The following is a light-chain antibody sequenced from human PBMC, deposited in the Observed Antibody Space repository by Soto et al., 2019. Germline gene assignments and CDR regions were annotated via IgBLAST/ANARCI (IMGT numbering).Light chain of an antibody. V-gene: IGKV3-15*01. J-gene: IGKJ1*01. CDR1: QSVGSN. Sequence: EVVMTQSPAAVSVSPGERATLSCRTSQSVGSNLAWYQQIPGQPPRLFIYGASTRATGVPARFSGSGSGTEFTLTISSLQSEDFAIYYCQQDDAWPPGFGQGTKVEIK. CDR3: QQDDAWPPG. CDR2: GAS.